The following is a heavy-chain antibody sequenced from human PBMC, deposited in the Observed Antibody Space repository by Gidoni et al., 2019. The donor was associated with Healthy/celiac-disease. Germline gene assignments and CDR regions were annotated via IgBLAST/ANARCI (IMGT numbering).Heavy chain of an antibody. V-gene: IGHV3-30*18. CDR1: GFTFSSYG. CDR2: ISYDGSNK. D-gene: IGHD3-10*01. Sequence: QVQLVESGGGVVQPGRSLRLSCAASGFTFSSYGMHWVRQAPGKGLEWVAVISYDGSNKYYADSVKGRFTISRDNSKNTLYLQMNSLRAEDTAVYYCAKGREMVRGVIIPCYGMDVWGQGTTVTVSS. CDR3: AKGREMVRGVIIPCYGMDV. J-gene: IGHJ6*02.